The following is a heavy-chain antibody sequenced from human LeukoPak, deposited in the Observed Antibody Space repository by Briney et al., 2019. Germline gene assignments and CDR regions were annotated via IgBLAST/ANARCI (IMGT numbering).Heavy chain of an antibody. V-gene: IGHV3-48*01. CDR3: ARGFRYYYGSGSYYKESYYFDY. Sequence: PGGSLRLSCAASGFTFSSYSMNWVRQAPGKGLEWVSYISSSSSTIYYADSVKGRFTISRDNAKNSLYLQMNSLRAEDTAVYYCARGFRYYYGSGSYYKESYYFDYWGQGTLVTVSS. D-gene: IGHD3-10*01. CDR2: ISSSSSTI. CDR1: GFTFSSYS. J-gene: IGHJ4*02.